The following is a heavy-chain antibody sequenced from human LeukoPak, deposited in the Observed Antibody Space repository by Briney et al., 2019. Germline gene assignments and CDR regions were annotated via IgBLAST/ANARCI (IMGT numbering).Heavy chain of an antibody. CDR1: GYTLTELS. D-gene: IGHD3-10*01. V-gene: IGHV1-24*01. J-gene: IGHJ5*02. Sequence: ASVKVSCKVSGYTLTELSMHWVRQAPGKGLEWMGGFDPEDGETIYAQKFQGRVTMTEDTSTDTAYMELSSLRSEDTAVYYCATEWDGDYGPGVGWFDPWGQGTLVTVSS. CDR2: FDPEDGET. CDR3: ATEWDGDYGPGVGWFDP.